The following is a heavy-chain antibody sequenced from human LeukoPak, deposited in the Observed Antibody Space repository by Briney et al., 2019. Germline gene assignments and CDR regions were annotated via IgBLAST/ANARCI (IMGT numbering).Heavy chain of an antibody. D-gene: IGHD3-10*01. J-gene: IGHJ4*02. CDR1: GGSINNYY. V-gene: IGHV4-59*08. CDR3: ASRSAVTVSGSDY. Sequence: SETLSLTCTVSGGSINNYYWNWIRQPPGKGLEWIGYIHFSGSSRYNPSLKSRVTMSLDTSKNELSLNLSSATAADTAVYYCASRSAVTVSGSDYWGQGTLVTVSS. CDR2: IHFSGSS.